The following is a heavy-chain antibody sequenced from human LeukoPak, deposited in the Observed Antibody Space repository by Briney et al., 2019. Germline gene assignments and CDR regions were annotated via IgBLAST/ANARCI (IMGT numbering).Heavy chain of an antibody. D-gene: IGHD2-15*01. CDR2: ISSASNTI. Sequence: GGSLRLSCAASGFTFSSYSMNWVRQAPGKGLEWVSYISSASNTIYYADSVKGRFTISRDNAKNSLYLQMNSLRAEDTAMYYCARGAGECSGGSCYVINWFDPWGQGTLVTVSS. J-gene: IGHJ5*02. CDR3: ARGAGECSGGSCYVINWFDP. V-gene: IGHV3-48*01. CDR1: GFTFSSYS.